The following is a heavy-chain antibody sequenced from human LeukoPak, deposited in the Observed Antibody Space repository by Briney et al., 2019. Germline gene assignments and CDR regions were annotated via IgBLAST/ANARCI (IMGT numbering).Heavy chain of an antibody. CDR3: VRPGNRFVILDAFDI. Sequence: ASVKVSCKASGYTFTSYYMHWVRQAPGQGLEWMGIINPSGGSTSYAQKFQGRVTMTRDTSTSTIYMELSSLRSEDTAVYYCVRPGNRFVILDAFDIWGQGTMVTVSS. V-gene: IGHV1-46*01. D-gene: IGHD1-14*01. CDR1: GYTFTSYY. CDR2: INPSGGST. J-gene: IGHJ3*02.